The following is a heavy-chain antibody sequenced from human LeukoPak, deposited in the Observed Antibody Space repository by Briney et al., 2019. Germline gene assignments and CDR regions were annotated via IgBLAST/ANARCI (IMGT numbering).Heavy chain of an antibody. V-gene: IGHV4-34*01. D-gene: IGHD5-24*01. CDR3: ARCRDGYNLDY. Sequence: PSETLSLTCAVYGGSFSGYYWSWIRQPPGKGLEWIGEINHSGSTNYNPSLKSRVTISVDTSKNQFSLKLSSVTAADTAVYYCARCRDGYNLDYWGQGTLVTVSS. CDR2: INHSGST. J-gene: IGHJ4*02. CDR1: GGSFSGYY.